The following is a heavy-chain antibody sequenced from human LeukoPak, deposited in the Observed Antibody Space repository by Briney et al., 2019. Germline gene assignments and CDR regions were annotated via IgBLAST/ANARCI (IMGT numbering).Heavy chain of an antibody. Sequence: SETLSLTCAVCGGSFSGYYWSWIRQPPGKGLEWIGEINHSGSTNYNPSLKSRVTISVDTSKNQFSLKLSSVTAADTAVYYCARGDHSYYYYYMDVWGKGTTVTVSS. J-gene: IGHJ6*03. CDR2: INHSGST. CDR1: GGSFSGYY. V-gene: IGHV4-34*01. CDR3: ARGDHSYYYYYMDV.